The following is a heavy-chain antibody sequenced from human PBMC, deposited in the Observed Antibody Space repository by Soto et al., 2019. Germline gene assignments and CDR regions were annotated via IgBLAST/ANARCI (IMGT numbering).Heavy chain of an antibody. Sequence: EVQLVESGGDLVQPGGSLRLSCATSDFTFRNYWMNWVRQAPGKGLEWVANIKPDGSATNYVDSVKGRFTISRDNAKNSLYLQMNSLRAEDTAVYYCARGLTYYDFWSGYYRNNWFDPWGQGTLVTVSS. CDR1: DFTFRNYW. J-gene: IGHJ5*02. V-gene: IGHV3-7*03. CDR3: ARGLTYYDFWSGYYRNNWFDP. CDR2: IKPDGSAT. D-gene: IGHD3-3*01.